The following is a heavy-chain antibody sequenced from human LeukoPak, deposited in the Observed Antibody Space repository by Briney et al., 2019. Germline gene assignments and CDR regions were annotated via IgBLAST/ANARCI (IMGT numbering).Heavy chain of an antibody. CDR1: GYTLTELS. CDR3: ATSLRRYCSSTSCEIPRNAFDI. V-gene: IGHV1-24*01. J-gene: IGHJ3*02. Sequence: ASVKVSCKVSGYTLTELSMHWVRQAPGKGLEWMGGFDPEDGETIYAQKFQGRVTMTEDTSTDTAYMELSSLRSEDTAVYYCATSLRRYCSSTSCEIPRNAFDIWAKGQWSPSLQ. D-gene: IGHD2-2*01. CDR2: FDPEDGET.